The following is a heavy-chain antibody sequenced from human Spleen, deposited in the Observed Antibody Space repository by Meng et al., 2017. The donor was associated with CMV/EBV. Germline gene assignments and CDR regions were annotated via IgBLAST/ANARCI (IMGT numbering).Heavy chain of an antibody. CDR2: IIPILGIA. V-gene: IGHV1-69*02. J-gene: IGHJ4*02. CDR3: AISPYYDFLSGGPTPIDY. CDR1: GGTFSSYT. Sequence: SVKVSCKASGGTFSSYTISWVRQAPGQGLEWMGRIIPILGIANYAQKFQGRVTITAGKSTSTAYMELSSLRSEDTAVYYCAISPYYDFLSGGPTPIDYWGQGTLVTVSS. D-gene: IGHD3-3*01.